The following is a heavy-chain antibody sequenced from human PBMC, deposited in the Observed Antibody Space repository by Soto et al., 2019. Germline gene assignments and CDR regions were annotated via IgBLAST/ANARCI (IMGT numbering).Heavy chain of an antibody. J-gene: IGHJ4*02. CDR1: GFTFSVYA. V-gene: IGHV3-23*01. CDR3: AKALYGGFTY. CDR2: ISGSGDST. D-gene: IGHD3-10*01. Sequence: GGSLRLSCAASGFTFSVYAMSWVRRAPGKGLEWVSGISGSGDSTHYADSVKGRFTVSRDNSKSMLYLQTNSLRAEDTAIYYCAKALYGGFTYWGQGTLVTVSS.